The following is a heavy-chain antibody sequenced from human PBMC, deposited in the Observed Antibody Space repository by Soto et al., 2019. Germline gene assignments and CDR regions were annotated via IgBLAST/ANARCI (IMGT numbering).Heavy chain of an antibody. Sequence: SVKVSCKASGFTFTSSAVQWVRQARGQRLEWIGWIVVGSGNTNYAQKFQERVTITRDMSTSTAYMELSSLRSEDTAVYYCAASPPIAVAGTIDYWGQGTLVTVSS. CDR2: IVVGSGNT. J-gene: IGHJ4*02. V-gene: IGHV1-58*01. D-gene: IGHD6-19*01. CDR3: AASPPIAVAGTIDY. CDR1: GFTFTSSA.